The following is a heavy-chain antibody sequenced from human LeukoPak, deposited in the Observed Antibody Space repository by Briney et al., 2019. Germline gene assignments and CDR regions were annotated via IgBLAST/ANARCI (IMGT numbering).Heavy chain of an antibody. CDR1: GGSISSYY. CDR3: ARFRPSNNWFDP. CDR2: IYYSGST. Sequence: SETLSLTCTVSGGSISSYYWSWIRQPPGKGLEWIGYIYYSGSTNYNPSLKSRVTISVDTSKNQFSLKLSSVTAADTAVYYCARFRPSNNWFDPWGQGTLVTVSS. J-gene: IGHJ5*02. V-gene: IGHV4-59*01.